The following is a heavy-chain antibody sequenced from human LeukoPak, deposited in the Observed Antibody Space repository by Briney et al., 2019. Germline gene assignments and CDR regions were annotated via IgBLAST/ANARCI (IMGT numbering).Heavy chain of an antibody. Sequence: SQTLSLTCAVYGGSFSGYYWSWIRQPPGKGLEWIGEINHSGSTNYNPSLKSRVTISVDTSKNQFSLRLNSVTAADTAVYYCVRGRAWFDPWGQGTLVTVSS. V-gene: IGHV4-34*01. CDR3: VRGRAWFDP. CDR1: GGSFSGYY. J-gene: IGHJ5*02. CDR2: INHSGST.